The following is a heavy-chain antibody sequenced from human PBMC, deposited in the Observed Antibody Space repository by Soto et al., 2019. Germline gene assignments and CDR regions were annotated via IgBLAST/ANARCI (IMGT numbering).Heavy chain of an antibody. CDR2: ISSSSSYI. V-gene: IGHV3-21*01. CDR1: GVTFSSYS. J-gene: IGHJ4*02. D-gene: IGHD3-22*01. CDR3: AREWDYYDSSGYYAEGVFDY. Sequence: EVQLVESGGGLVKPGGSLRLSCAASGVTFSSYSMNWVRQAPGKGLEWVSSISSSSSYIYYADSVKGRFTISRDNAKNCQYLQMDSLRAADTAVYYCAREWDYYDSSGYYAEGVFDYWGQGTLVTVSS.